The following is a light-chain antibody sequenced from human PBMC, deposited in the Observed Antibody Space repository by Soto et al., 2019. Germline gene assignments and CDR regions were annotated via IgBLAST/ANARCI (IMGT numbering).Light chain of an antibody. CDR2: GAS. V-gene: IGKV3-20*01. J-gene: IGKJ1*01. Sequence: EILLTQSPGTLPLSPGERATLSCRATQTISSNYLAWYQQKPGQAPKLLIHGASTRATGIPGRFSGSGSGTDCSLTISRLEPEDFAVHYCQLYGSSPKTFGQGTKVEV. CDR3: QLYGSSPKT. CDR1: QTISSNY.